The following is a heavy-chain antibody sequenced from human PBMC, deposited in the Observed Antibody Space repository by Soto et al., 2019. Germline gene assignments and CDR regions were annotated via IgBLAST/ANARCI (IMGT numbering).Heavy chain of an antibody. CDR2: IYPGDSNT. J-gene: IGHJ4*02. CDR3: ARGVGGNLVCFDY. Sequence: LKISCKGSGYRLTSYWIAWVRQMSGKGLEWMGIIYPGDSNTIYSPSFQGQVTISADKSISTAYLQWSSLKASDTAMYYCARGVGGNLVCFDYWGQGALVTVSS. CDR1: GYRLTSYW. D-gene: IGHD2-15*01. V-gene: IGHV5-51*01.